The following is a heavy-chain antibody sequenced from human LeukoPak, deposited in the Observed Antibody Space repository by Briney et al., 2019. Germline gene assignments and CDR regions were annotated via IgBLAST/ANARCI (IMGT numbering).Heavy chain of an antibody. CDR2: IYYSGST. Sequence: SETLSLTCTVPGGSISSSSYYWGWIRQPPGKGLEWIGSIYYSGSTYYNPSLKSRVTISVDMSKNQFSLKLSSVTAADTAVYYCARKAYSYGYALDSWGQGTLVTVSS. V-gene: IGHV4-39*01. CDR1: GGSISSSSYY. CDR3: ARKAYSYGYALDS. D-gene: IGHD5-18*01. J-gene: IGHJ4*02.